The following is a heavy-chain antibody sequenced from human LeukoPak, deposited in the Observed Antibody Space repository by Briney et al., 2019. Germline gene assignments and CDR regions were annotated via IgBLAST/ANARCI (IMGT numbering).Heavy chain of an antibody. Sequence: SETLSLTCTVSGGSISSSSYSLGWIRQPPGKGLEWIGSIYYSGTTYYNPSLKSRVTISVDTSKIQFSLKLSSVAATDTAVYFCARLRFDFWSGDTHPYFDYWGQGTLVTVSS. V-gene: IGHV4-39*01. J-gene: IGHJ4*02. CDR2: IYYSGTT. CDR1: GGSISSSSYS. D-gene: IGHD3-3*01. CDR3: ARLRFDFWSGDTHPYFDY.